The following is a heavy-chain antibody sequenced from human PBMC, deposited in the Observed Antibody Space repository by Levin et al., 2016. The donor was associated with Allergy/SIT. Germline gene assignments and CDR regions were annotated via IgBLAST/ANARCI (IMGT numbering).Heavy chain of an antibody. J-gene: IGHJ3*02. CDR3: AKAHVMVTTQDAFDI. CDR1: GFTFSSYW. D-gene: IGHD2-21*02. V-gene: IGHV3-23*01. Sequence: GGSLRLSCAASGFTFSSYWMSWVRQAPGKGLEWVSAISGSGGSTYYADSVKGRFTISRDNSKNTLYLQMNSLRAEDTAVYYCAKAHVMVTTQDAFDIWGQGTMVTVSS. CDR2: ISGSGGST.